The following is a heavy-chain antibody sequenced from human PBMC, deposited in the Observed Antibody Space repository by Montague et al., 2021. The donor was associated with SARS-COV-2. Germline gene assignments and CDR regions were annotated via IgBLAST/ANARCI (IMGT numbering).Heavy chain of an antibody. CDR1: GDSINNYY. V-gene: IGHV4-59*01. D-gene: IGHD5-24*01. CDR2: TFYSGST. Sequence: SETLSLTCTVSGDSINNYYWSWIRQPPGKGLEWIGNTFYSGSTMYNPYLKSRVTISVDTSKNQFHLNLSSVTAADPAVYFCARLSGYNPFDAFDLWGPGTMVTVSS. J-gene: IGHJ3*01. CDR3: ARLSGYNPFDAFDL.